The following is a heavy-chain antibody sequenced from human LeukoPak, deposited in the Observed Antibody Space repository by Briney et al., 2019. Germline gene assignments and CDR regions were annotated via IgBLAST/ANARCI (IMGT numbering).Heavy chain of an antibody. CDR2: VHYSGSI. V-gene: IGHV4-59*08. Sequence: SETLSLTCTVSGDSITNSYWSWVRQPPGNGLEWIGYVHYSGSINYSPSLKNRLTLSIDTSRSHFSLRLTSVTAADTAVYYCARLRPLERVSSYYYHAMDVWGQGTMVTVSS. CDR1: GDSITNSY. D-gene: IGHD3-10*01. J-gene: IGHJ6*02. CDR3: ARLRPLERVSSYYYHAMDV.